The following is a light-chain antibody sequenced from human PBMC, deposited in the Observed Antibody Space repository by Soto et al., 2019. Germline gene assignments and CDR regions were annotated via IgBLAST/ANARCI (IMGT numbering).Light chain of an antibody. CDR3: QERSNWLSST. V-gene: IGKV3-11*01. CDR1: QSVSSY. J-gene: IGKJ5*01. Sequence: MLLSQAPATLSLSPGERATLSCRASQSVSSYLAWYQQKPGQAPRLLNYDASNRATGIPARFSGSGSGTDFTLTISSLEPEDFAVYYCQERSNWLSSTFGQGIRL. CDR2: DAS.